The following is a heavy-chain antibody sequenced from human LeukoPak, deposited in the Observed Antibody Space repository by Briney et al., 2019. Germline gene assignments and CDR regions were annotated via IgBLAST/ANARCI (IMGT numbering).Heavy chain of an antibody. J-gene: IGHJ4*02. D-gene: IGHD2-15*01. CDR1: GFTFSSYA. Sequence: GGTLRLSCAASGFTFSSYAMSWVRQAPGKGLEWVSAISGSGGSTYYADSVKGRFTISRDNSKNTLYLQMNSLRAEDTAVYYCAKDQRSIVVVVAATLLFAPFDYWGQGTLVTVSS. CDR3: AKDQRSIVVVVAATLLFAPFDY. CDR2: ISGSGGST. V-gene: IGHV3-23*01.